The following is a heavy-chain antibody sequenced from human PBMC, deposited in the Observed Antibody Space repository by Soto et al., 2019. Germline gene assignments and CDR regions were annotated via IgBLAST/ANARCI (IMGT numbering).Heavy chain of an antibody. CDR1: GFTFSSYA. D-gene: IGHD3-3*01. J-gene: IGHJ1*01. CDR3: AKGLRFLEH. Sequence: VHLVESGGDVVQPGRSLRLTCATSGFTFSSYALHWVRQAPGKGLEWVALISNDGANTYYTDSVKGRFTVSRDKSDKTLYLHMKSLAPEDTAVYYCAKGLRFLEHWGQGTVVTVSS. V-gene: IGHV3-30-3*02. CDR2: ISNDGANT.